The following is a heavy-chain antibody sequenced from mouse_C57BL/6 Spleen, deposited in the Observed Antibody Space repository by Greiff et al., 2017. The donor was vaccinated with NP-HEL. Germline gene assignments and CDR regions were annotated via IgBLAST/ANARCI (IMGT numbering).Heavy chain of an antibody. CDR3: ARYGNSGVDY. CDR2: IDPSDSET. Sequence: QVQLQQPGAELVRPGSSVKLSCKASGYTFTSYWMHWVKQRPIQGLEWIGNIDPSDSETHYNQKFKDKATLTVDKSSSTAYMQLSSLTSEDSAAYYCARYGNSGVDYWGQGTTLTVSS. CDR1: GYTFTSYW. J-gene: IGHJ2*01. D-gene: IGHD2-1*01. V-gene: IGHV1-52*01.